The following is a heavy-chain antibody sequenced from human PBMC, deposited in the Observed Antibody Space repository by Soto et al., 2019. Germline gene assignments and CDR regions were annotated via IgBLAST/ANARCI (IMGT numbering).Heavy chain of an antibody. V-gene: IGHV3-30-3*01. CDR1: GFTFSSYA. D-gene: IGHD3-22*01. CDR2: ISYDGSNK. CDR3: ARDFYYDSSGDAFDI. Sequence: QVQLVESGGGVVQPGRSLRLSCAASGFTFSSYAMHWVRQAPGKGLEWVAVISYDGSNKYYADSVKGRFTISRDNSKNTLYLQMNSLRAEDTAVYYCARDFYYDSSGDAFDIWGQGIMVTVSS. J-gene: IGHJ3*02.